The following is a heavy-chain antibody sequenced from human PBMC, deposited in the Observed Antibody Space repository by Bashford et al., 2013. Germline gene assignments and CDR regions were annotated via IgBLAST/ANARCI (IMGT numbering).Heavy chain of an antibody. CDR2: IIPMFGTA. V-gene: IGHV1-69*13. CDR3: AREQEQWLVRY. D-gene: IGHD6-19*01. CDR1: GGTFSNYA. J-gene: IGHJ4*02. Sequence: SVKVSCKASGGTFSNYAISWVRQAPGQGFEWMGGIIPMFGTANYAQKFQGRVTITADESTTTAYMELSSLRSEDTAVYYCAREQEQWLVRYWGQGTLVTVSS.